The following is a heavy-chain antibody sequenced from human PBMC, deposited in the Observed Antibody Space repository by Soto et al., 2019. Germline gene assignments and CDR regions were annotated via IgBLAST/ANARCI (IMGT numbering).Heavy chain of an antibody. J-gene: IGHJ6*02. CDR2: ISGSGGST. CDR3: AKSLRGGSGRDYYYGMDV. V-gene: IGHV3-23*01. D-gene: IGHD3-10*01. CDR1: GFTFSSYD. Sequence: EVQLLESGGGLVQPGGSLRLSCAASGFTFSSYDMSWVRQAPGKGLEWVSAISGSGGSTYYADSVKGRFTISRDNSKNTLYLQMNSLRAEDTAVYYCAKSLRGGSGRDYYYGMDVWGQGTTVTVSS.